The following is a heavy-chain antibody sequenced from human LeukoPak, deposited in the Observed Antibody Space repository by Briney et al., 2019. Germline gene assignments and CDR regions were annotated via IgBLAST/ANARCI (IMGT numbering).Heavy chain of an antibody. CDR2: VSGYNGNT. CDR3: AREWRHCSGGNCNTPSGGMDV. Sequence: ASVKVSCKASGYSFTSNGISWVRQAPGQGLEWMGWVSGYNGNTNYVQKLQGRVTMTTDTSTSIAYMELRSLRSDDTAVYYCAREWRHCSGGNCNTPSGGMDVWGQGTTVTVSS. CDR1: GYSFTSNG. V-gene: IGHV1-18*01. J-gene: IGHJ6*02. D-gene: IGHD2-15*01.